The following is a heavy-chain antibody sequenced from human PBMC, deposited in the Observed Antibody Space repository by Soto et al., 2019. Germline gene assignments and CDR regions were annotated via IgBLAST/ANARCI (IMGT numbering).Heavy chain of an antibody. D-gene: IGHD1-26*01. CDR2: IYYSGST. J-gene: IGHJ6*02. V-gene: IGHV4-31*03. CDR3: ARDNPGDYNYYGMDV. Sequence: QVQLQESGPGLVKPSQTLSLTCTVSGGSISSGGYYWSWIRQHPGKGLEWIGYIYYSGSTYYNPSLQSRVTISVDTSKNQFSLKLSSVTAADTAVYYCARDNPGDYNYYGMDVWGQGTTVTVSS. CDR1: GGSISSGGYY.